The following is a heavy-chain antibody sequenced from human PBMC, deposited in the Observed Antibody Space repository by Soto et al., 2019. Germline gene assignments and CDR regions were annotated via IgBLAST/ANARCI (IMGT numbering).Heavy chain of an antibody. CDR2: IKTDGSFT. Sequence: EVQLVESGGGLVQPGGSQRLSCAASGFTFSNYWMHWVRQAPGKGLVWVSRIKTDGSFTTYADSVNGRFTISRDNAKNTLYLQMSSLRAEDTAVYYCGRGDSSGFIGSWGQGTLVTVSS. CDR1: GFTFSNYW. D-gene: IGHD2-21*02. V-gene: IGHV3-74*01. J-gene: IGHJ4*02. CDR3: GRGDSSGFIGS.